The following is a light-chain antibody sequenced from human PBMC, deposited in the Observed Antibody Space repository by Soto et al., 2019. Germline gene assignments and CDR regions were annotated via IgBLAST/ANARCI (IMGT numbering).Light chain of an antibody. Sequence: EIVLAQSPGTLSLSPGERATLSCRASQSVSSTYLGWYQQKPGQAPRVLIYDASSRATGIPDRFSGSGSGTDFTLTISRLEPEDFAVYYCQKYGSSLTFGGGTKGDI. CDR1: QSVSSTY. CDR2: DAS. J-gene: IGKJ4*02. V-gene: IGKV3-20*01. CDR3: QKYGSSLT.